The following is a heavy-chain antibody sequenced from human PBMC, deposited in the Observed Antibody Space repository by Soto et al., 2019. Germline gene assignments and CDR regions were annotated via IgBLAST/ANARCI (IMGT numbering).Heavy chain of an antibody. CDR1: GGSISSYY. V-gene: IGHV4-59*01. D-gene: IGHD3-16*01. J-gene: IGHJ6*02. Sequence: SETLSLTCTVSGGSISSYYWSWIRQPPGKGLEWIGYIYYSGSTNYNPSLKSRVTISVDTSKNQFSLKLSSVTAADTAVYYCARELRGPYYYYGMDVCGQGTSVTVSS. CDR2: IYYSGST. CDR3: ARELRGPYYYYGMDV.